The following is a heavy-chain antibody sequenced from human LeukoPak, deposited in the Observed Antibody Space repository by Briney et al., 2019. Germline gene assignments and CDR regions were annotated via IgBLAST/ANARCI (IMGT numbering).Heavy chain of an antibody. CDR1: GGSISSSSYY. CDR3: ARHDYVITFGGVIADAFDI. V-gene: IGHV4-39*01. D-gene: IGHD3-16*02. CDR2: IYYSGST. J-gene: IGHJ3*02. Sequence: SETLSLTCTVSGGSISSSSYYWGWIRQPPGKGLEWIGSIYYSGSTYYNPSLTSRVTISVDTSKNQFSLKLSSVTAADTAVYYCARHDYVITFGGVIADAFDIWGQGTMVTVSS.